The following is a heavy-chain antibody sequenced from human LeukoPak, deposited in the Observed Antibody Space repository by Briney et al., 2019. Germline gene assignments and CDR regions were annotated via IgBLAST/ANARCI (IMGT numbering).Heavy chain of an antibody. CDR3: ARLVGANHWYFDL. V-gene: IGHV4-39*07. CDR1: SGSISTSNYY. D-gene: IGHD1-26*01. J-gene: IGHJ2*01. CDR2: IFYSGST. Sequence: SETLSLTCTVSSGSISTSNYYWGWVRQPPGKALEWIGNIFYSGSTYYSPSLKSQVTISLDTSRNQFSLKLSSVTAADTAVYYCARLVGANHWYFDLWGRGTLVTVSS.